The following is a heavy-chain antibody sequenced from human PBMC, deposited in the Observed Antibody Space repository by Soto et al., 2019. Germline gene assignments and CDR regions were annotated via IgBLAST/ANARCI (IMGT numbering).Heavy chain of an antibody. D-gene: IGHD2-15*01. CDR3: ATGGCSGGSCYTDYWYFDL. J-gene: IGHJ2*01. V-gene: IGHV3-48*01. CDR2: ISSSSSTI. Sequence: EVQLVESGGGLVQPGGSLRLSCAASGFTFSSYSMNWVRQAPGKGLEWVSYISSSSSTIYYADSMKGRFTISRDNAKNSLYLQMNSLRAEDTAVYYCATGGCSGGSCYTDYWYFDLWGRGTLVTVSS. CDR1: GFTFSSYS.